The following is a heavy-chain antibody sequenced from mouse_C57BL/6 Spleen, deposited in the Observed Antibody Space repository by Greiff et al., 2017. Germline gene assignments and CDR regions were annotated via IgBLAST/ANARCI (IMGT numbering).Heavy chain of an antibody. CDR2: IDPSDSNT. V-gene: IGHV1-50*01. CDR1: GYTFTSYW. D-gene: IGHD2-9*01. Sequence: VQLQQPGAELVKPGASVKLSCKASGYTFTSYWMQWVKQRPGQGLEWIGEIDPSDSNTNYNQKFKGKATLTVDKSSSTAYMQLSSLTSEDSAVYYIARRPYYGYDYAMDYWSQGTSVTVSS. CDR3: ARRPYYGYDYAMDY. J-gene: IGHJ4*01.